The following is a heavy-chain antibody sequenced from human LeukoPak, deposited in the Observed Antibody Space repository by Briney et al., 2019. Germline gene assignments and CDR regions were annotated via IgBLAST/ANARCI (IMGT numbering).Heavy chain of an antibody. CDR2: IGYDGRFK. CDR3: ARDPKAGSPDYFDY. J-gene: IGHJ4*02. CDR1: GFTFNNYP. Sequence: GGSLRLSCATSGFTFNNYPMHWVRQAPGKGLEWVAVIGYDGRFKFHSDSVKGRFTISRDDSKNTLYLQMNSLRPEDTALYYCARDPKAGSPDYFDYWGQGTLVTVST. D-gene: IGHD3-10*01. V-gene: IGHV3-30*04.